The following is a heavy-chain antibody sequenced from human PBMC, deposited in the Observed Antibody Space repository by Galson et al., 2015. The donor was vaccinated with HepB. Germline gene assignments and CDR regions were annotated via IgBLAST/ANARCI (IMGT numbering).Heavy chain of an antibody. CDR2: ISGGGGST. CDR1: GFTFSSYA. D-gene: IGHD3-3*01. V-gene: IGHV3-23*01. Sequence: SLRLSCAASGFTFSSYAMTWVRQAPGKGLAWVSAISGGGGSTYYADSVKGRFTISRDNSKNTLYLQMNSLRVEDAAVYYCAKGSSSWSGYYTSFDYWGQGTLVTVSS. CDR3: AKGSSSWSGYYTSFDY. J-gene: IGHJ4*02.